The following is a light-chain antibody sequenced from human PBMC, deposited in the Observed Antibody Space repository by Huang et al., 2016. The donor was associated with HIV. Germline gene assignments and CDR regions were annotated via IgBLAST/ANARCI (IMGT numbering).Light chain of an antibody. CDR3: QQTYSTAIT. CDR1: QRISTY. CDR2: AAS. V-gene: IGKV1-39*01. J-gene: IGKJ5*01. Sequence: DIQMTQSPSSLSASVGDRVTITCRASQRISTYLNWYQQKPGTAPKLLIFAASTLQSGVPSTFSGSGSGTDFILTISSLQPEDFATYYCQQTYSTAITFGQGTRLEIK.